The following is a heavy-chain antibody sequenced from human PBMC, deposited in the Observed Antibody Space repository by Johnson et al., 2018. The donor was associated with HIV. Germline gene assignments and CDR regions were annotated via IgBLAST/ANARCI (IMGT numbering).Heavy chain of an antibody. D-gene: IGHD2-8*01. Sequence: QVQLVESGGGLVEPGRSLRLSCAASGFTFSRHAMHWVRQAPGKGLEWVAVISYDGSNKNYADSVKGRFTISRDNAKNSLYLQMNSLRAEDTAGYYCARDRGYCTNGVCYYDAFDIWGQGTMVTVAA. CDR3: ARDRGYCTNGVCYYDAFDI. CDR1: GFTFSRHA. J-gene: IGHJ3*02. V-gene: IGHV3-30-3*01. CDR2: ISYDGSNK.